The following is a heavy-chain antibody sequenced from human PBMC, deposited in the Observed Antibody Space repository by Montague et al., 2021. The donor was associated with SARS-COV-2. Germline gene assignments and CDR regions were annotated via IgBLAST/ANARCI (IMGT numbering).Heavy chain of an antibody. CDR2: INHSGRT. Sequence: SETLSLTCAVYGGSFSDYYWTWIRQSPGKGLEWIGEINHSGRTNYKPSLKSRVTMSVDTSKNQFSLKLNSVTAADTAVYYCVRYGLTGPHMDVWGQGTTVTVSS. J-gene: IGHJ6*02. D-gene: IGHD3-10*01. V-gene: IGHV4-34*01. CDR3: VRYGLTGPHMDV. CDR1: GGSFSDYY.